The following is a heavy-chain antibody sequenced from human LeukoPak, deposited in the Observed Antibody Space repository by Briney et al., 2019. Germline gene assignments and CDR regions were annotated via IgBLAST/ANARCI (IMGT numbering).Heavy chain of an antibody. D-gene: IGHD4-11*01. CDR1: GGSFSGYY. CDR2: INHSGST. CDR3: AKGPVTTCPYYYYYYYMDV. Sequence: PSETLSLTCAVYGGSFSGYYWSWIRQPPGKGLEWIGEINHSGSTNYNPSLKSRVTISVATSKNQFSLKLSSVTAADTAVYYCAKGPVTTCPYYYYYYYMDVWGKGTTVTVSS. V-gene: IGHV4-34*01. J-gene: IGHJ6*03.